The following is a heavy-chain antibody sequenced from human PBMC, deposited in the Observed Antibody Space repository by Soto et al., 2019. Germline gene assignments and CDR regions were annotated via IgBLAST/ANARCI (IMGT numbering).Heavy chain of an antibody. D-gene: IGHD3-22*01. Sequence: SVKVSCKTSGYTFSAYYMHWVRQAPGQGLEWMGWINPKSGGTLHAQKFQGRVTVTRDTSISTAYMELSRLRSDDTAVYYCARGGTFAYDTSGYSVYWGQGTLVTVSS. CDR3: ARGGTFAYDTSGYSVY. J-gene: IGHJ4*02. CDR1: GYTFSAYY. CDR2: INPKSGGT. V-gene: IGHV1-2*02.